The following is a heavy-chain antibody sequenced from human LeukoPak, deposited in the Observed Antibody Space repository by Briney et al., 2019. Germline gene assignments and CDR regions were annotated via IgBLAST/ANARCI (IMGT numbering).Heavy chain of an antibody. J-gene: IGHJ3*02. CDR3: AKAGYYGSGNYYGVDALDI. D-gene: IGHD3-10*01. V-gene: IGHV3-23*01. Sequence: GGSLRLSCAASGFTFSSYAMIWVRQSPGKGLEWVSVFSSNGGKTYYADSVKGRFTISRDNSKNTLYLQMTSLRTEDTAVYYCAKAGYYGSGNYYGVDALDIWGQGTLVTVSS. CDR2: FSSNGGKT. CDR1: GFTFSSYA.